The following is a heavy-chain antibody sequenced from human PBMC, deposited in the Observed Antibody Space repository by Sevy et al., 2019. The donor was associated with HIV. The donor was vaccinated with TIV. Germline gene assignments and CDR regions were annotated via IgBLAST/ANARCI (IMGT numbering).Heavy chain of an antibody. CDR3: AKGPSPMITFGGVADY. CDR2: IRYAGSNK. J-gene: IGHJ4*02. Sequence: GGSLRLSCAASGFTFSSYGMHWVRQAPGKGLEWVAFIRYAGSNKYYADSVKGRFTISRDNSKNTLYLKMNSLRAEDTAVSYCAKGPSPMITFGGVADYWGQGTLVTVSS. D-gene: IGHD3-16*01. CDR1: GFTFSSYG. V-gene: IGHV3-30*02.